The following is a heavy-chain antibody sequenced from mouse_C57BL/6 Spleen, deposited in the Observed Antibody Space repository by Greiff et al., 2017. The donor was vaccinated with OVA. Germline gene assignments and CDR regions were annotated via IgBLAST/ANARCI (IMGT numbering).Heavy chain of an antibody. CDR1: GYTFTSYW. CDR3: ASGDDYYAMDY. Sequence: QVQLQQPGAELVMPGASVKLSCKASGYTFTSYWMHWVKQRPGQGLEWIGEIDPSDSYTNYNQKFKGKSTLTVDKSSSTAYMQLSSLTSEDSAVYYCASGDDYYAMDYWGQGTSVTVSS. V-gene: IGHV1-69*01. J-gene: IGHJ4*01. CDR2: IDPSDSYT.